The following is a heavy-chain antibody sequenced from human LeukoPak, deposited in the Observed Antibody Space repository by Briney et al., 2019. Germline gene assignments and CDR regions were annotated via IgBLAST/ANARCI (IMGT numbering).Heavy chain of an antibody. CDR3: ARIPPWAEYYYGMDV. CDR1: GGSISSYY. J-gene: IGHJ6*02. V-gene: IGHV4-59*08. Sequence: PSETLSLTCTVSGGSISSYYWSWIRQPPGKGLEWIGYIYYSGSTNYNPSLKSRVTISVDTSKNQFSLKLSSVTAADTAVYYCARIPPWAEYYYGMDVWGQGTTVTVSS. D-gene: IGHD2-21*01. CDR2: IYYSGST.